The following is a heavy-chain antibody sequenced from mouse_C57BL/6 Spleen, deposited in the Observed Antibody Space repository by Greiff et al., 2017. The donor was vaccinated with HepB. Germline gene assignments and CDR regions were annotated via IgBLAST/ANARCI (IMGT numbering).Heavy chain of an antibody. CDR3: ARRTVAEVFDY. CDR1: GYSFTGYF. D-gene: IGHD1-1*01. Sequence: VQLKESGPELVKPGDSVKISCKASGYSFTGYFMNWVMQSHGKSLEWIGRINPYNGDTFYNQKFKGKATLTVDKSSSTAHMELRSLTSEDSAVYYCARRTVAEVFDYWGQGTTLTVSS. J-gene: IGHJ2*01. CDR2: INPYNGDT. V-gene: IGHV1-20*01.